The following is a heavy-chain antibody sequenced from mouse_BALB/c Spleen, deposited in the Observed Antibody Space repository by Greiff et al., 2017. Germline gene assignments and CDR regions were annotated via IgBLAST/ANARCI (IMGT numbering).Heavy chain of an antibody. CDR2: INPYNGDT. CDR3: GRGVYYGSSYYFDY. Sequence: EVKLMESGPELVKPGASVKISCKASGYSFTGYFMNWVKQSHGKSLEWIGRINPYNGDTFYNQKFKGKATLTVDKSSSTAHMELLSLTSEDSAVYYCGRGVYYGSSYYFDYWGQGTTLTVSS. V-gene: IGHV1-37*01. CDR1: GYSFTGYF. J-gene: IGHJ2*01. D-gene: IGHD1-1*01.